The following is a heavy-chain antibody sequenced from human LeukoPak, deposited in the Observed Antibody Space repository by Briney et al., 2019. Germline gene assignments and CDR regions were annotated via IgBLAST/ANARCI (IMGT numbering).Heavy chain of an antibody. J-gene: IGHJ4*02. CDR3: AGSAYSSSWSLGY. CDR2: IYYSGST. CDR1: GGSISSYY. Sequence: SETLSLTCTVSGGSISSYYWSWIRQHPGKGLEWIGYIYYSGSTYYNPSLKSRVTISVDTSKNQFSLKLSSVTAADTAVYYCAGSAYSSSWSLGYWGQGTLVTVSS. D-gene: IGHD6-13*01. V-gene: IGHV4-59*06.